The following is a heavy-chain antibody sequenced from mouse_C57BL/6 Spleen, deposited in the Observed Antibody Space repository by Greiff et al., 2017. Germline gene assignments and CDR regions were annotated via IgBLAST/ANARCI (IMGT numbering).Heavy chain of an antibody. CDR1: GFTFSDYG. CDR3: ARRDYSNYDYYAMDY. Sequence: EVKVEESGGGLVKPGGSLKLSCAASGFTFSDYGMHWVRQAPEKGLEWVAYISSGSSTIYYADTVKGRFTISRDNAKNTLFLQMTSLRSEDTAMYYCARRDYSNYDYYAMDYWGQGTSVTVSS. V-gene: IGHV5-17*01. CDR2: ISSGSSTI. J-gene: IGHJ4*01. D-gene: IGHD2-5*01.